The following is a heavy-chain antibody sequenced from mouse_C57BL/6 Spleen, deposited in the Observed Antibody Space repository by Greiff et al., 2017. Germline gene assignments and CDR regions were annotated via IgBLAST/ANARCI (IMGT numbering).Heavy chain of an antibody. D-gene: IGHD1-1*01. CDR2: IYPGSGST. CDR3: ARVDYGRYFDV. CDR1: GYTFTSYW. Sequence: VQLQQPGAELVKPGASVKMSCKASGYTFTSYWITWVKQSPGQGLEWIGDIYPGSGSTNYNQKFKGKATLTVATSSSTAYMQLRSLTSEDSAVYYCARVDYGRYFDVWGTGTTVTVSS. V-gene: IGHV1-55*01. J-gene: IGHJ1*03.